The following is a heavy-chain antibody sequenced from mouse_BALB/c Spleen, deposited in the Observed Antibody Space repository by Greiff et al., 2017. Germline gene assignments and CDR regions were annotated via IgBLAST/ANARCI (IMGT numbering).Heavy chain of an antibody. D-gene: IGHD4-1*01. CDR2: ISSGSSTI. CDR3: ARSSGTPVYYAMDY. J-gene: IGHJ4*01. CDR1: GFTFSSFG. V-gene: IGHV5-17*02. Sequence: EVQLVESGGGLVQPGGSRKLSCAASGFTFSSFGMHWVRQAPEKGLEWVAYISSGSSTIYYADTVKGRFTISRDNPKNTLFLQMTSLRSEDTAMYYCARSSGTPVYYAMDYWGQGTSVTVSS.